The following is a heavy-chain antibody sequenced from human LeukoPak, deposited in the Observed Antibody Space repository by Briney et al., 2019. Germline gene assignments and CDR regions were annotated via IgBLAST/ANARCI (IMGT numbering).Heavy chain of an antibody. J-gene: IGHJ4*02. CDR3: ARRAGGYSHPYDY. V-gene: IGHV3-53*01. D-gene: IGHD4-23*01. Sequence: GGSLRLSCAASGFTFDYYGMSWVRQAPGKGLEWVSLIYSDDTTLYADSVKGRFTISRDISKNTLYLQMSSLRAEDTAVYYCARRAGGYSHPYDYWGQGVLVTVSS. CDR2: IYSDDTT. CDR1: GFTFDYYG.